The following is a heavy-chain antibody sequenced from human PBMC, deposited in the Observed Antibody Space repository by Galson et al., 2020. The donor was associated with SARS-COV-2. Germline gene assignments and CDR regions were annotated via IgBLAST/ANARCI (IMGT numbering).Heavy chain of an antibody. J-gene: IGHJ6*03. CDR1: GFTFDDYG. CDR2: INWNGGST. Sequence: GGSLRLSCAASGFTFDDYGMSWVRQAPGKGLEWVSGINWNGGSTGYADSVKGRFTISRDNAKNSLYLQMNSLRAEDMALYHCVSSGGIDYYYYYMDVWGKGTTVTVSS. D-gene: IGHD2-15*01. V-gene: IGHV3-20*01. CDR3: VSSGGIDYYYYYMDV.